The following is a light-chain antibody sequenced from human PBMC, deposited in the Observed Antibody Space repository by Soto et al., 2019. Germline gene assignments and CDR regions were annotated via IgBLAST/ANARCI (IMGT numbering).Light chain of an antibody. Sequence: SYELTQPPSVSVAPGQTARITCGGDNIGGRSVHWYQQKPGQAPVLVVYDDSDRPSGIPERFSGSSSGNTATLTLSRVEAGDEADFFCQVWDNESDRGVFGGGTQLTVL. CDR2: DDS. V-gene: IGLV3-21*02. CDR3: QVWDNESDRGV. J-gene: IGLJ2*01. CDR1: NIGGRS.